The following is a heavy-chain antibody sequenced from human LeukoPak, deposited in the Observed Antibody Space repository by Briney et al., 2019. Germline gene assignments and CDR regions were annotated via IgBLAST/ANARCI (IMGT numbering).Heavy chain of an antibody. D-gene: IGHD5-18*01. J-gene: IGHJ4*02. CDR3: AKGGNTAMVTTYFDY. CDR1: GFTFSSYA. V-gene: IGHV3-30-3*01. Sequence: GGSLRLSCAASGFTFSSYAMHWVRQAPGKGLEWVAVISYDGSNKYYADSVKGRFTISRDNSKNKLYLQMNSLRAEDTAVYYCAKGGNTAMVTTYFDYWGQGTLVTVSS. CDR2: ISYDGSNK.